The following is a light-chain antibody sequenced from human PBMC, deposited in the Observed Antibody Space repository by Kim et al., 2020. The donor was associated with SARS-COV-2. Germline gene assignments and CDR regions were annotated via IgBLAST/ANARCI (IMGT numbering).Light chain of an antibody. Sequence: SSELFQDPAVSVALGQTVRITCQGDSLRKYYASWYQQKPGQAPVLLISGKNNRPSGIPDRFSGSSSGNTASLTIAGAQAEDEADYYCNSRDTSNFVIFGGGTQLTVL. V-gene: IGLV3-19*01. CDR3: NSRDTSNFVI. CDR2: GKN. J-gene: IGLJ2*01. CDR1: SLRKYY.